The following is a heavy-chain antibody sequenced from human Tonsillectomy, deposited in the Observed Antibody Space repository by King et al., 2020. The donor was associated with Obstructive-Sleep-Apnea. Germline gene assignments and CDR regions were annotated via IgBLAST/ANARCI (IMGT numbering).Heavy chain of an antibody. J-gene: IGHJ4*02. CDR2: ISWSSGSI. V-gene: IGHV3-9*01. D-gene: IGHD6-19*01. CDR1: GVTFDDYA. Sequence: VQLVESGGGLVQPGRSLRLSCVASGVTFDDYAMHWVRQAPGKGLEWVSGISWSSGSICYVGSVKGQFTISRDNVKKSLYLQINSLRVEDTALYYCAKDKDSSGWYADYWGQGTLVTVSS. CDR3: AKDKDSSGWYADY.